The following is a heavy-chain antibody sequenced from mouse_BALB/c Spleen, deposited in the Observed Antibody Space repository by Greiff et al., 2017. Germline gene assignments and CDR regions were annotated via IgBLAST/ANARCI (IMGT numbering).Heavy chain of an antibody. CDR1: GFSLTSYG. D-gene: IGHD2-4*01. CDR2: IWSGGST. CDR3: AREDYDGGFAY. J-gene: IGHJ3*01. Sequence: QVQLKESGPGLVQPSQSLSITCTVSGFSLTSYGVHWVRQSPGKGLEWLGVIWSGGSTDYNAAFISRLSISKDNSKSQVFFKMNSLQANDTAIYYCAREDYDGGFAYWGQGTLVTVSA. V-gene: IGHV2-2*02.